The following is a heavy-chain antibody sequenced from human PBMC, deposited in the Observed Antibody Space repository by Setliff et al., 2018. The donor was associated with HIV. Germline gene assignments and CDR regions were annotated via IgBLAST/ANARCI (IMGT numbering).Heavy chain of an antibody. CDR1: RDSINGHW. Sequence: SETLSLTCTVSRDSINGHWWSWIRQPPGKGLEWIGSIYHSGTTYYNPSLRSRVTISVDTSKNQFSLKLSSVTAADTAVYYCARQGDGYNLYHVYYFDYWGQGTLVTVSS. CDR2: IYHSGTT. J-gene: IGHJ4*02. D-gene: IGHD5-12*01. V-gene: IGHV4-38-2*02. CDR3: ARQGDGYNLYHVYYFDY.